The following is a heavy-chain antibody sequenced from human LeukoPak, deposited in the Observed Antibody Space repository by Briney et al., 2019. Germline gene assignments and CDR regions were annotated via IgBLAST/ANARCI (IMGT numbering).Heavy chain of an antibody. D-gene: IGHD3-10*01. CDR3: AKSPGELLWFGELVY. CDR1: GFTFSSCA. CDR2: ISGSGGST. V-gene: IGHV3-23*01. Sequence: GGSLRHSCAASGFTFSSCAMSWVRQAPGKGLEWVSAISGSGGSTYYADSVKGRFTISRDNSKNTLYLQMNSLRAEDTAVYYCAKSPGELLWFGELVYWGQGTLVTVSS. J-gene: IGHJ4*02.